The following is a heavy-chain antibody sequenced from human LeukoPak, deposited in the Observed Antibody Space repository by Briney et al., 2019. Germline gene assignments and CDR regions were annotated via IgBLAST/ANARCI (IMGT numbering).Heavy chain of an antibody. J-gene: IGHJ4*02. V-gene: IGHV4-34*01. CDR2: ISQSGRT. Sequence: SETLSLTCAVHGGSFSGYYWSWIRQPPGKGLEWIGEISQSGRTNYNPSLKSRVTISVGTSKNQFSLKLNSVTAADTAVYFCARGPVSGYCSGGSCSSFAFWGQGTLVTVSS. D-gene: IGHD2-15*01. CDR1: GGSFSGYY. CDR3: ARGPVSGYCSGGSCSSFAF.